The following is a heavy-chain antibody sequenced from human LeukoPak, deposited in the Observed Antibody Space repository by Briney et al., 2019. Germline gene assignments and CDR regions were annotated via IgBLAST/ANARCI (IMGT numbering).Heavy chain of an antibody. CDR1: GFTFSNYW. V-gene: IGHV3-7*01. J-gene: IGHJ4*02. Sequence: GGSLRLSCAASGFTFSNYWMSWVRQPPGKGLEWVANIRQDGGAKNYVDSVKGRFTISRDNAKKSLYLQMNSLRAEDTAVYYCAPPPIAATGNWGQGTLVTVSS. CDR3: APPPIAATGN. CDR2: IRQDGGAK. D-gene: IGHD6-13*01.